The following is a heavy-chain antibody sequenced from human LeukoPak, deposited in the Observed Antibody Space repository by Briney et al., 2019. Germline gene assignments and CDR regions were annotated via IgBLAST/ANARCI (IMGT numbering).Heavy chain of an antibody. Sequence: GGSLRLSCAASGFTFSSYGMHWVRQAPGKGLEWVAVISYDGSNKFYADSVEGRFTISRDNSKNTLFLQMNSLRAEDMAVYYCARPTFGYSSGWDYYDMDVWGQGTTVTVSS. CDR3: ARPTFGYSSGWDYYDMDV. V-gene: IGHV3-30*03. CDR1: GFTFSSYG. CDR2: ISYDGSNK. D-gene: IGHD6-19*01. J-gene: IGHJ6*02.